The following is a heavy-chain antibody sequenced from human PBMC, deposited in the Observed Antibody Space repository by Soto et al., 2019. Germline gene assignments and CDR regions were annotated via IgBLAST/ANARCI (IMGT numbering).Heavy chain of an antibody. D-gene: IGHD3-10*01. V-gene: IGHV1-18*01. Sequence: QVQLVQSGAEVKKPGASVKVSCKASGYSFTSHGISWVRQAPGQGLEWMAWISASNGDTNYAQKFQGRVTVTTDTSTSTGYMELRSMRSADTAVDYCARMVRGSNIDYYHYMDVWGKGTTVTVSS. CDR2: ISASNGDT. CDR3: ARMVRGSNIDYYHYMDV. J-gene: IGHJ6*03. CDR1: GYSFTSHG.